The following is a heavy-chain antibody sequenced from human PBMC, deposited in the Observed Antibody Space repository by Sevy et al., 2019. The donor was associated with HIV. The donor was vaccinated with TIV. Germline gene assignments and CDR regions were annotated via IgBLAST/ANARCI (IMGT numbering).Heavy chain of an antibody. CDR1: GYTFTCYG. CDR2: ISAYNGNT. J-gene: IGHJ5*02. Sequence: ASVKVSCKASGYTFTCYGISWVRQAPGQGLEWMGWISAYNGNTNYAQMLQGRVTMTTDTSTSTAYMELRSLRSDDTAVYYCARLTYSTDGNWFDPWGQGSLVTVSS. V-gene: IGHV1-18*01. D-gene: IGHD4-4*01. CDR3: ARLTYSTDGNWFDP.